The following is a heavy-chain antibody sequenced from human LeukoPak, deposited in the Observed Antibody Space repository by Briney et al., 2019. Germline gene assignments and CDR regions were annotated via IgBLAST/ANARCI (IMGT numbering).Heavy chain of an antibody. D-gene: IGHD1-14*01. Sequence: PSETLSLTCTVSGGSISSSSYYWGWIRQPPGKGLEWIGSIYYSGSTYYNPSLKSRVTISVDTSKNQFSLKLSSVTAADTAVYYCASGLKNNRRFDPWGQGTLVTVSS. CDR3: ASGLKNNRRFDP. V-gene: IGHV4-39*07. CDR1: GGSISSSSYY. CDR2: IYYSGST. J-gene: IGHJ5*02.